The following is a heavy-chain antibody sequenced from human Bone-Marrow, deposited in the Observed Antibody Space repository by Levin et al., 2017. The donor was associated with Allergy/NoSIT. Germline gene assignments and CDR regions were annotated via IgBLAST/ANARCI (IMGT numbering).Heavy chain of an antibody. CDR1: GFSLSDTGMC. J-gene: IGHJ4*02. V-gene: IGHV2-70*19. Sequence: SGPTLVKPTETLTLTCTFSGFSLSDTGMCVSWVRQAPGKPLEWLALIDWEDNKKYKSYLKTRLTISKDTSKNQVVLSLTTLDPVDTGTYYCARSSSGWPRYFDYWGRGTVVTVSS. D-gene: IGHD6-19*01. CDR2: IDWEDNK. CDR3: ARSSSGWPRYFDY.